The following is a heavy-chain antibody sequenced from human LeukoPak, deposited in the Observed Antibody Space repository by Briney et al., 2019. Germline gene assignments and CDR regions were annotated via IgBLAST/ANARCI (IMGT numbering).Heavy chain of an antibody. J-gene: IGHJ3*02. CDR3: ASLSMDAFDI. CDR2: IKSKTDGGTT. Sequence: SGGSLRLSCAASGFTFSNAWMSWVRQAPGKGLEWVGRIKSKTDGGTTDYAAPVKGRLTISRDDSKNTLYLQMNSLKTEDTAVYYCASLSMDAFDIWGQGTMVTVSS. V-gene: IGHV3-15*01. D-gene: IGHD2-21*01. CDR1: GFTFSNAW.